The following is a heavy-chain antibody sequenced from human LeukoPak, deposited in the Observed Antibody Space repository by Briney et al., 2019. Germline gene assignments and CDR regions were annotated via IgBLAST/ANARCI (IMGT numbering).Heavy chain of an antibody. D-gene: IGHD3-10*01. CDR1: GYSFTNYW. V-gene: IGHV5-51*01. CDR3: AGSSEITRGAFDI. CDR2: IYPGDSDT. Sequence: GESLKISCKGSGYSFTNYWIGWVRQMPGKGLEWLGIIYPGDSDTRYSPSFQGQVTISADKSISTAYLQWSTLKASDTAMYYCAGSSEITRGAFDIWGQGTMVTVSS. J-gene: IGHJ3*02.